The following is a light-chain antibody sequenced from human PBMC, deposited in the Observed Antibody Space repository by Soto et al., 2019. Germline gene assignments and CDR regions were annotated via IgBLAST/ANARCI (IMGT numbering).Light chain of an antibody. J-gene: IGLJ1*01. CDR3: SSYTSSRIYI. CDR2: EVN. CDR1: SSDIGAYNY. Sequence: QSALTQPASVSGSPGQSITISCTGTSSDIGAYNYVSWYQHHPGKAPKLIIYEVNNRPSGVSNRFSGSKSGNTASLTISGLQAEHEADYYCSSYTSSRIYIFGTGTKVTVL. V-gene: IGLV2-14*01.